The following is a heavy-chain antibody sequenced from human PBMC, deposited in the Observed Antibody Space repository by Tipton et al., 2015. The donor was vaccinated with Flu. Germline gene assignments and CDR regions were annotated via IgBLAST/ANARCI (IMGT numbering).Heavy chain of an antibody. D-gene: IGHD4-17*01. J-gene: IGHJ2*01. CDR1: GYAFTGYY. CDR2: INPNSGGT. V-gene: IGHV1-2*04. CDR3: ARLSNAYGDYGNWYFDL. Sequence: QSGAEVKKPGASVKVSCKASGYAFTGYYMHWVRQAPGQGLEWMGWINPNSGGTNYAQKFQGWVTMTRDTSISTAYMELSRLRSDDTAVYYCARLSNAYGDYGNWYFDLWGRGTLVTVSS.